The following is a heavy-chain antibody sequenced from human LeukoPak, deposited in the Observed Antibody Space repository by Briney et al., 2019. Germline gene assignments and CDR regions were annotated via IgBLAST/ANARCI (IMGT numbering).Heavy chain of an antibody. CDR2: ISSSSSYI. Sequence: GGSLRLSCAASGFTFSSYSMNWVRQAPGKGLVWVSSISSSSSYIYYADSVKGRFTISRDNAKNSLYLQMNNLRAGDTAVYYCARALSYGQHGQGFDYWGQGTLVTVSS. CDR1: GFTFSSYS. D-gene: IGHD4-17*01. J-gene: IGHJ4*02. V-gene: IGHV3-21*01. CDR3: ARALSYGQHGQGFDY.